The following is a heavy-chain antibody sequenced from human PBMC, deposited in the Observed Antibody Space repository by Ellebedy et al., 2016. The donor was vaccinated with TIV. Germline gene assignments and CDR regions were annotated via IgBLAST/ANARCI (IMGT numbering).Heavy chain of an antibody. CDR1: GFTFSSNA. CDR2: ISGSGGST. D-gene: IGHD1-1*01. Sequence: GGSLRLXXAASGFTFSSNAMSWVRQAPGKGLEWVSGISGSGGSTYYADSVKGRFTISRDNSKNTLYLQMNSLRAEDTAVYYCAKGYNWNDGEYWGQGTLVTVSS. CDR3: AKGYNWNDGEY. J-gene: IGHJ4*02. V-gene: IGHV3-23*01.